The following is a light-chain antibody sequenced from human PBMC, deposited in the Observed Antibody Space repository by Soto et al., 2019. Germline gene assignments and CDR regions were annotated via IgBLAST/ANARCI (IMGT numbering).Light chain of an antibody. Sequence: QMTQSPSTMSESVVAIVNITSRASQSISRWLAWYKQKPGNAPKALIYDASTLRSGVPSRFRVGGSGTEFTLTLSSLPPEDFASYDCKQYNTYSTCGQGTRLEIK. J-gene: IGKJ5*01. V-gene: IGKV1-5*01. CDR2: DAS. CDR1: QSISRW. CDR3: KQYNTYST.